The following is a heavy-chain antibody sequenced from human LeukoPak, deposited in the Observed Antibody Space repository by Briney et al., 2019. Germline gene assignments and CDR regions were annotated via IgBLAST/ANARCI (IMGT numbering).Heavy chain of an antibody. CDR3: ARDALYGDYYWYFDL. D-gene: IGHD4-17*01. V-gene: IGHV1-46*01. CDR2: INPSGGST. J-gene: IGHJ2*01. Sequence: ASVKVSCKASGYTFTGYYMHWVRQAPGQGLEWMGWINPSGGSTSYAQKFQGRVTMTRDTSTSTVYMELSSLRSEDTAVYYCARDALYGDYYWYFDLWGRGTLVTVSS. CDR1: GYTFTGYY.